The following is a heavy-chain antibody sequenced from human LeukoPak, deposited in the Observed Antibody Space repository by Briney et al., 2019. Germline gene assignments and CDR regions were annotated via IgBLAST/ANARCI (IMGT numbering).Heavy chain of an antibody. CDR2: MKQDGSEK. V-gene: IGHV3-7*01. CDR3: ARDPYSGGYGAYYYYYMDV. D-gene: IGHD6-19*01. J-gene: IGHJ6*03. Sequence: GRSLRLSCAASGFTFSNYWMNWVRQAPGKGLEWVANMKQDGSEKYYVDSVKGRFTISRDNAENSLYLQMNSLRDEDTAVYYCARDPYSGGYGAYYYYYMDVWGKGTTVTVSS. CDR1: GFTFSNYW.